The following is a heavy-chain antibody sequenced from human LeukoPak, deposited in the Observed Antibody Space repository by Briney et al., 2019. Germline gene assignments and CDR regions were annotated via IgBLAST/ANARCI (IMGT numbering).Heavy chain of an antibody. CDR3: ARASSRIIDY. Sequence: GGSLRLSCAASGFTFSSYGVHWVRQAPGKGLEWVAVIWYDGSNKYYADSVKGRFTISRDNSKNTLYLQMNSLRTEDTAVYYCARASSRIIDYWGQGTLVTVSS. V-gene: IGHV3-33*08. J-gene: IGHJ4*02. CDR1: GFTFSSYG. CDR2: IWYDGSNK. D-gene: IGHD3-16*01.